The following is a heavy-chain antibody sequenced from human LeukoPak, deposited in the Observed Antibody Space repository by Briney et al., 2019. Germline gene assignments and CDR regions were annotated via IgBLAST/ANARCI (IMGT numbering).Heavy chain of an antibody. CDR1: GFTFSNYA. J-gene: IGHJ4*02. V-gene: IGHV3-30*04. CDR2: ISYDGRNK. D-gene: IGHD6-13*01. CDR3: ATRGGHSSSWYPSRFDY. Sequence: GRSLRLSCAASGFTFSNYAMHRVRQAPGKGLEWMSVISYDGRNKYFADSVKGRFTLSRDNSKNTLYLQMNSLRAEDTAVYYCATRGGHSSSWYPSRFDYWGQGTLVTVSS.